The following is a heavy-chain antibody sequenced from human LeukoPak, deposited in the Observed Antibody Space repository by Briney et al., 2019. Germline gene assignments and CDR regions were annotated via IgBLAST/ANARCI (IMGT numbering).Heavy chain of an antibody. Sequence: GGSLRLSCAASGFTFRNYWMHWVRQAPGKGLVWVSTIIGSAVNTYYADSVKGRFTISRDDSKNTVYLQMNSLRAEDTAVYYCARDSMVRGVIYYYFDYWGQGTLVTVSS. CDR1: GFTFRNYW. J-gene: IGHJ4*02. CDR3: ARDSMVRGVIYYYFDY. D-gene: IGHD3-10*01. CDR2: IIGSAVNT. V-gene: IGHV3-23*01.